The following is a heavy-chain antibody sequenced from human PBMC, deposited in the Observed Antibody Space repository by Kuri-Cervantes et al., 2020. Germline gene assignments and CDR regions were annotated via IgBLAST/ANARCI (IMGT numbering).Heavy chain of an antibody. CDR3: ARDIMTGTYWGYYFDY. J-gene: IGHJ4*02. CDR1: GFTFSYYA. Sequence: GESLKISCAAFGFTFSYYAMTWVRQGPGKGLGWVSAIIGSGADKFYATSVKGRVNISRDNSRNTLFLGVNSLTTEDTAIYSCARDIMTGTYWGYYFDYWGQGTLVTVSS. CDR2: IIGSGADK. D-gene: IGHD1-26*01. V-gene: IGHV3-23*01.